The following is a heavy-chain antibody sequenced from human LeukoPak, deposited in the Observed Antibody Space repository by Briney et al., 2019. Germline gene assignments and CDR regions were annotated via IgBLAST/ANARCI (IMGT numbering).Heavy chain of an antibody. D-gene: IGHD2-2*01. CDR2: INHSGST. V-gene: IGHV4-34*01. CDR3: ARVIVVVPAATLDV. Sequence: SETLSLTCAVYGGSFSGYYWSWIRQPPGKGLEWIGEINHSGSTNYNPSLKSRVTISVDTSKNQFSLKLSSVTAADTAVYYCARVIVVVPAATLDVWGKGTTVTVSS. J-gene: IGHJ6*04. CDR1: GGSFSGYY.